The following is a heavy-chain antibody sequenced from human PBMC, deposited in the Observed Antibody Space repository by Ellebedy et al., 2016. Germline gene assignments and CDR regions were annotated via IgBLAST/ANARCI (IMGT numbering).Heavy chain of an antibody. J-gene: IGHJ3*02. CDR2: ISRSGGST. CDR3: AKTHDGNSRAFDI. V-gene: IGHV3-23*01. CDR1: GFTFSSYD. D-gene: IGHD4-23*01. Sequence: GGSLRLSXVASGFTFSSYDMNWVRQAPGKGLEWVSRISRSGGSTYYAASARGRLTNSRDNSKNMLYLQVNRLRAEDTAIYHCAKTHDGNSRAFDIWGKGTMVTVSS.